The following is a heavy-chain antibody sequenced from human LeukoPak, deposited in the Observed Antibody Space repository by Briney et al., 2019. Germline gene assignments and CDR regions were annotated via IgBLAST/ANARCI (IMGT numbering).Heavy chain of an antibody. Sequence: ASVKVSCKASGYTFTSYGISWVRQAPGQGLEWMGWISAYNGNTNYAQKLQGRVTMTTDTSTSTAYMELRSLRSADPAVYYCARAGREQLVPEYFQRWGQGTLVTVSS. CDR2: ISAYNGNT. CDR1: GYTFTSYG. D-gene: IGHD6-6*01. V-gene: IGHV1-18*01. J-gene: IGHJ1*01. CDR3: ARAGREQLVPEYFQR.